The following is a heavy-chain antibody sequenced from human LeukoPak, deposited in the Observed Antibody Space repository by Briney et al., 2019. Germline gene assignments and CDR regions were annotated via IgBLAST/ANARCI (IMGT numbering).Heavy chain of an antibody. V-gene: IGHV4-61*02. Sequence: SETLSLTCTVSGGSISSGSYYWSWIRQPAGKGLEWIGRIYTSGSTNYNPTLKSRVIISVDTSKNQFSLKLSSVTAADTAVYYCARARDDYYDSSEDYWGQGTLVTVSS. CDR3: ARARDDYYDSSEDY. CDR2: IYTSGST. J-gene: IGHJ4*02. CDR1: GGSISSGSYY. D-gene: IGHD3-22*01.